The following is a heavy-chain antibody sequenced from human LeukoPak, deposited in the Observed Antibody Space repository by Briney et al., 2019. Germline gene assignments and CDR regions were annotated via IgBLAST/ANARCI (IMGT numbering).Heavy chain of an antibody. CDR1: GGSISSSNW. Sequence: SETLSLTCAVSGGSISSSNWWSWVRQPPGKGLEWIGEIYHSGSTNYNPSLKSRVTISVDKSKNKFSLKLSSVTAADTAVYYCARTPPYYYYYYMDVWGKGTTVTVSS. V-gene: IGHV4-4*02. J-gene: IGHJ6*03. CDR3: ARTPPYYYYYYMDV. CDR2: IYHSGST.